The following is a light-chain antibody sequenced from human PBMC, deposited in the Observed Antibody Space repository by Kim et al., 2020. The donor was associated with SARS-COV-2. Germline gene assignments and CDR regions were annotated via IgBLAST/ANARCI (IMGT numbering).Light chain of an antibody. V-gene: IGKV3-20*01. CDR3: QQHGSAPWT. Sequence: EIVLTQSPGTLSLSPGERATLSCRASQSVSNNDVAWYQHKPGQAPRLLIYDASRRATGIADRFSGSGSGTDFTLTISRLEPEDFAVYYCQQHGSAPWTFGQGTKVDIK. J-gene: IGKJ1*01. CDR2: DAS. CDR1: QSVSNND.